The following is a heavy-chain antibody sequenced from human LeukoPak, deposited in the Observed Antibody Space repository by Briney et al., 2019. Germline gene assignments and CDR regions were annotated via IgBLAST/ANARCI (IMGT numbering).Heavy chain of an antibody. D-gene: IGHD3-10*01. CDR1: GFTFSSYA. CDR3: ARGTITMVRGVISNVDY. V-gene: IGHV3-30-3*01. J-gene: IGHJ4*02. Sequence: GRSLRLSCAASGFTFSSYAMHWVRQAPGKGLEWVAVISYDGSNKYYADSVKGRFTISRDNSKNTLYLQMNSLRAEDTAVYCCARGTITMVRGVISNVDYWGEGTLVTVSS. CDR2: ISYDGSNK.